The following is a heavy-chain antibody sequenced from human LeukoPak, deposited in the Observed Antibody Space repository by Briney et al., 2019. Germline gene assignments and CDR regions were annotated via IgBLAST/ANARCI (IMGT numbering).Heavy chain of an antibody. V-gene: IGHV4-59*01. Sequence: SETLSLTCTVSGGSISSYYWSWIRQPPGKGLEWIGYIYYSGSTNYNPSLKSRVTISVDTSKNQFSLKLSSVTAADTAVYYCAGIAAATRWFDPWGQGTLVTVSS. CDR2: IYYSGST. J-gene: IGHJ5*02. CDR3: AGIAAATRWFDP. CDR1: GGSISSYY. D-gene: IGHD6-13*01.